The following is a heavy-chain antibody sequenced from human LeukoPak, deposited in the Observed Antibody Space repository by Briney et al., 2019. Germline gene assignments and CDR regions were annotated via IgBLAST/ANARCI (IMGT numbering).Heavy chain of an antibody. V-gene: IGHV3-21*01. D-gene: IGHD3-22*01. CDR2: ITSSSSYI. Sequence: PGGSLRLSCAASGFTFSSYSMNWVRQAPGKGLEWVSSITSSSSYIYYTDSMKGRFTISRDNAKKSLYLQMNSLRAEDTAVYYCARSPGGGLFYDSSGYHYPTFDSWGQGTLVTVSS. CDR3: ARSPGGGLFYDSSGYHYPTFDS. CDR1: GFTFSSYS. J-gene: IGHJ4*02.